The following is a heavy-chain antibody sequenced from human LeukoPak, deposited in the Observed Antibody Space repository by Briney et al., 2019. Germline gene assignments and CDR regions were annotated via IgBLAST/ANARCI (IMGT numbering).Heavy chain of an antibody. CDR3: ARDALYKNYGDYWYFTL. D-gene: IGHD4-17*01. V-gene: IGHV4-61*02. CDR2: IYTSGST. J-gene: IGHJ2*01. Sequence: PSQTLSLTCTVSGGSISSGSYYWSWIRQPPGKGLEWIGRIYTSGSTYYNPSLKSRVTISVDTSKNQFSLKLSSVTAAYTAVYYRARDALYKNYGDYWYFTLWGRGTLAT. CDR1: GGSISSGSYY.